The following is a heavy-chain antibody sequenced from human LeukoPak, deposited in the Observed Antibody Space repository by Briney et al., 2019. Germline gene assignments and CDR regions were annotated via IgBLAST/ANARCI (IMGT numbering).Heavy chain of an antibody. CDR1: GLAFSAYK. Sequence: GGSMRLSCAASGLAFSAYKMHWVRQAPRKGLVWVSRISTDGYTTDYADSVKGRFTISRDNSKNTLYLQMNSLRAEDTAVYYCAKGIVVVVAAGNHFDYWGQGTLVTVSS. V-gene: IGHV3-74*01. CDR3: AKGIVVVVAAGNHFDY. J-gene: IGHJ4*02. D-gene: IGHD2-15*01. CDR2: ISTDGYTT.